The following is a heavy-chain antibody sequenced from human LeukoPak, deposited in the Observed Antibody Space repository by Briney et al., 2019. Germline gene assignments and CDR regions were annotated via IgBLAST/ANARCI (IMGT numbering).Heavy chain of an antibody. Sequence: SETLSLTCTVSGGSISSYYWSWIRQPPGKGLEWIGYIYYSGSTNYNPSLKSRVTISVDTSKNQFSLKLSSVTAADTAVYYCTRVAVAGRVRWFDPWGQGTLVTVSS. CDR2: IYYSGST. CDR1: GGSISSYY. J-gene: IGHJ5*02. D-gene: IGHD6-19*01. CDR3: TRVAVAGRVRWFDP. V-gene: IGHV4-59*01.